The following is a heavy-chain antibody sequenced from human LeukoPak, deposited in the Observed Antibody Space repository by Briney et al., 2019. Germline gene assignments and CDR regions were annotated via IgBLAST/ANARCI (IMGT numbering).Heavy chain of an antibody. Sequence: PGGSLRLSCAASGFSFSSYAMSWVRQAPGKGLERVSGITDSGGNTYYADSVKGRFTISRDNSKNTLYLHMNSLRAEDTAVYYCAKETAMIVVEFDYWGQGTLVTVSS. J-gene: IGHJ4*02. D-gene: IGHD3-22*01. CDR2: ITDSGGNT. CDR3: AKETAMIVVEFDY. CDR1: GFSFSSYA. V-gene: IGHV3-23*01.